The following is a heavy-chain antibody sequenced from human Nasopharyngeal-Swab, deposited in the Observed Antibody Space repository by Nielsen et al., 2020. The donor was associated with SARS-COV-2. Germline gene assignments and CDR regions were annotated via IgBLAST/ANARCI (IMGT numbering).Heavy chain of an antibody. CDR3: ARSEI. CDR2: ISYDGSNE. D-gene: IGHD5-24*01. CDR1: GFTFSSSG. V-gene: IGHV3-30*03. J-gene: IGHJ4*02. Sequence: GGSLRLSCAASGFTFSSSGMDWVRQAPGKGLEWVAVISYDGSNEYYGDSVKGRFTISRDNSKNTLYLQMNSLRVEDTAVYYCARSEIWGQGTLVTVSS.